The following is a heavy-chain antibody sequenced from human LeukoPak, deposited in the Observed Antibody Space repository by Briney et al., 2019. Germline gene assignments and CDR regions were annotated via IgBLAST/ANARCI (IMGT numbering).Heavy chain of an antibody. D-gene: IGHD4-17*01. Sequence: PGGSLRLSCAASGFTFSSYGMHWVRQAPGKGLEWVAVIWYDGSDKYYADSVKGRFTISRDNSKNTLYLQMNSLRAEDTAVYYCARENGDNWFDPWGQGTLVTVSS. J-gene: IGHJ5*02. CDR2: IWYDGSDK. V-gene: IGHV3-33*01. CDR3: ARENGDNWFDP. CDR1: GFTFSSYG.